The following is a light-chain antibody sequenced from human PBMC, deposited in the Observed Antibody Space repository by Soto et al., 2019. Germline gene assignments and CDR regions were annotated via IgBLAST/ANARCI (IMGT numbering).Light chain of an antibody. Sequence: EIVLTQSAATLSLSPGERAILSCGASRSVSSYLAWYQQKPGQAPRLLIYDASYRATGIPARFSGSGSGSDLPLPLRTLEPADIAVYYFQHRSGWPPRLTFGGGTKVEIK. V-gene: IGKV3-11*01. CDR3: QHRSGWPPRLT. CDR1: RSVSSY. CDR2: DAS. J-gene: IGKJ4*01.